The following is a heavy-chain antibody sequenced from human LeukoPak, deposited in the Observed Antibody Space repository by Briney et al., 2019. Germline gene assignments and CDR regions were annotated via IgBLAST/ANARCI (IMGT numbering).Heavy chain of an antibody. D-gene: IGHD1-1*01. CDR1: GGSISSSYYY. V-gene: IGHV4-39*01. CDR2: IYYSGST. Sequence: SETLSLTCTVSGGSISSSYYYWGRIHQPPGKGLEWIGTIYYSGSTYYNPSLKSRVTISVDASKNQFSLKLSSVTAPDTAVYYCARHEDRNWYFDHWGQGTLVTVSS. J-gene: IGHJ4*02. CDR3: ARHEDRNWYFDH.